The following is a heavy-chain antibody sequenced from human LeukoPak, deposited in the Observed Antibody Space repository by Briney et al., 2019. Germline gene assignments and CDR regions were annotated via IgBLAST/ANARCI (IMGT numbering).Heavy chain of an antibody. CDR1: GFTFSTYS. V-gene: IGHV3-48*02. CDR2: ISSSSSTI. J-gene: IGHJ4*02. Sequence: GGSLRLSCAASGFTFSTYSMSWVRQAPGKGLEWVSYISSSSSTIFYADSVKGRFTVSRDNAKKSLYLQLNSLRDEDTALYYCARDRFYGSGSYQDAGGCFDYWGQGTLVTVSS. CDR3: ARDRFYGSGSYQDAGGCFDY. D-gene: IGHD3-10*01.